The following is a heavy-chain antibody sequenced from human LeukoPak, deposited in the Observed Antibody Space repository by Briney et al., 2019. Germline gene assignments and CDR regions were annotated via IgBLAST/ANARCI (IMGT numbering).Heavy chain of an antibody. V-gene: IGHV3-23*01. D-gene: IGHD3-22*01. J-gene: IGHJ3*01. CDR3: AKGRRTFIVVVIDAFDV. Sequence: GGSLRLSCRASGFTFSSYAMSWVRQAPGRGLEWVSRISGSDGYTYYADSVKGRFSISRDTSKNTLYLQMNSLRAEDTAVYYCAKGRRTFIVVVIDAFDVWGQGTMVTVSS. CDR1: GFTFSSYA. CDR2: ISGSDGYT.